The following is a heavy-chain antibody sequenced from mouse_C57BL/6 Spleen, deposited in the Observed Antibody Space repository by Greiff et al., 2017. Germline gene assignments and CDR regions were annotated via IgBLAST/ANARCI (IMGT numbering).Heavy chain of an antibody. CDR3: ARHTVDWYFDV. CDR2: IYPGGGYT. V-gene: IGHV1-63*01. D-gene: IGHD1-1*01. Sequence: QVQLQQSGAELVRPGPSVKMSCKASGYTFTNYWIGWAKQRPGHGLEWIGDIYPGGGYTNYNEKFKGKATLTADKSSSTAYMQFSSLTSEDSAIYYCARHTVDWYFDVWGTGTTVTVSS. J-gene: IGHJ1*03. CDR1: GYTFTNYW.